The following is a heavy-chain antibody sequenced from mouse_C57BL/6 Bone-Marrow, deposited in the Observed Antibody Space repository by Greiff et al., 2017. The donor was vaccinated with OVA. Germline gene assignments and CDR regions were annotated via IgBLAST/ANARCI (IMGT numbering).Heavy chain of an antibody. J-gene: IGHJ2*01. CDR3: ARKGTMITTDYCDY. D-gene: IGHD2-4*01. CDR1: GYAFSSYW. CDR2: IYPGDGDT. Sequence: QVQLQQSGAELVKPGASVKISCKASGYAFSSYWMNWVKQRPGKGLEWIGQIYPGDGDTNYNGKFKGKATLTADKSSSTAYMQLSSLTSEDSAVYFCARKGTMITTDYCDYWGQGATLTVSS. V-gene: IGHV1-80*01.